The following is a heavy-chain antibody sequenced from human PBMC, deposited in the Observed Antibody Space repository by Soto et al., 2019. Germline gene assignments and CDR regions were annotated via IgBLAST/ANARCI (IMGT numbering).Heavy chain of an antibody. Sequence: EVQLLESGGGLVQPGGSLRLSCAASGFTFSSYAMSWVRQATGKGLEWVSALSGSGGSTYNADSVKGRFTISRDNSKNTLYLQINSLRAEDTAVYYCAKWSYYYYGMYVWGQGSTVTVSS. D-gene: IGHD3-3*01. CDR1: GFTFSSYA. V-gene: IGHV3-23*01. CDR2: LSGSGGST. CDR3: AKWSYYYYGMYV. J-gene: IGHJ6*02.